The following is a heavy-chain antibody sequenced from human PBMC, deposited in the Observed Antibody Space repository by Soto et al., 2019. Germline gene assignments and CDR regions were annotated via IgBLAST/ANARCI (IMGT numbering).Heavy chain of an antibody. V-gene: IGHV1-46*01. Sequence: GASVKVSCKASGYTFTSYYMHWVRQAPGQGLEWMGIINPSGGSTGYAQKFQGRVTMTRDTSTSTVYMELSSLRSEDTAVYYCARDGGIAVAGPGGWFDPWGQGTLVTVSS. CDR3: ARDGGIAVAGPGGWFDP. CDR1: GYTFTSYY. D-gene: IGHD6-19*01. J-gene: IGHJ5*02. CDR2: INPSGGST.